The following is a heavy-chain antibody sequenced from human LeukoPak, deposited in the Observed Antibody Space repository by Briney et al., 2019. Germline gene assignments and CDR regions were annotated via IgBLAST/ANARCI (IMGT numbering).Heavy chain of an antibody. J-gene: IGHJ5*02. Sequence: PGGSLRLSCAASGFTVSSNYMSWVRQAPGKGLEWVSVIYSGGSTYYADSVKGRFTISRDNSKNTLYPQMNSLRAEDTAVYYCARAHPGYSSSLGWFDPWGQGTLVTVSS. CDR2: IYSGGST. CDR1: GFTVSSNY. V-gene: IGHV3-53*01. D-gene: IGHD6-13*01. CDR3: ARAHPGYSSSLGWFDP.